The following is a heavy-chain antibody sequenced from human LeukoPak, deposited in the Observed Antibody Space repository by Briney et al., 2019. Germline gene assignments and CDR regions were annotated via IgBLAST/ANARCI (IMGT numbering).Heavy chain of an antibody. CDR2: ISGSGGST. CDR1: GFTFSSYA. D-gene: IGHD3-10*01. J-gene: IGHJ4*02. CDR3: AKDLRTLFRGALDY. Sequence: GGCLRLSCAASGFTFSSYAMSWVRQAPGEGLEWVSAISGSGGSTYYADSVKGRFTISRDNSKNTRYLQMNSLRAEDTAVYYCAKDLRTLFRGALDYWGQRTLVTVSS. V-gene: IGHV3-23*01.